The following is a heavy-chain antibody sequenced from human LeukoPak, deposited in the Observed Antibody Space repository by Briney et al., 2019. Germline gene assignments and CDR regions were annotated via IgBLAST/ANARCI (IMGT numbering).Heavy chain of an antibody. J-gene: IGHJ4*02. V-gene: IGHV3-23*01. CDR2: ISGNCCRT. Sequence: PGGSLTLSCAASGFTFSSYAMSWVRQAPGKGLEWVSAISGNCCRTYHADSVKGRCTISRDNSKNTLYLQMNSLRAEATAVYYCAKGGESYRTGLDYWGQATLATVSS. CDR1: GFTFSSYA. CDR3: AKGGESYRTGLDY. D-gene: IGHD1-26*01.